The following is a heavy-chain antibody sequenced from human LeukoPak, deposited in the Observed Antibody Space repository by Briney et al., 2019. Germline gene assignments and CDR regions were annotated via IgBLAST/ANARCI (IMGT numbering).Heavy chain of an antibody. CDR2: ISAYNGNT. CDR3: ARFKSTYYYDSSGYLDAFDI. V-gene: IGHV1-18*01. J-gene: IGHJ3*02. Sequence: ASVKVSCKASGYTFTSYGISWVRQAPGQGLEWMGWISAYNGNTNYAQKLQGRVTMTTDTSTSAAYMELRSLRSDDTAVYYCARFKSTYYYDSSGYLDAFDIWGQGTMVSVSS. D-gene: IGHD3-22*01. CDR1: GYTFTSYG.